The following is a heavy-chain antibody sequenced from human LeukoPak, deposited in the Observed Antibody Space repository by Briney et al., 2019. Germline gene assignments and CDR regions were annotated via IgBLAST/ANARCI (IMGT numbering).Heavy chain of an antibody. CDR3: AREVPAAPGFFDY. CDR2: IYYSGST. Sequence: SQTLSLTCTVSGGSISSGDYYWSWIRQPPGKGLEWIGYIYYSGSTYYNPPLKSRVTISVDTSKNQFSLKLSSVTAADTAVYYCAREVPAAPGFFDYWGQGTLVTVSS. V-gene: IGHV4-30-4*01. D-gene: IGHD2-2*01. CDR1: GGSISSGDYY. J-gene: IGHJ4*02.